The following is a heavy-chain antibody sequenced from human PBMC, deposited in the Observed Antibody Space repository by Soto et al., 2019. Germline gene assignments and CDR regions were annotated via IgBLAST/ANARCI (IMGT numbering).Heavy chain of an antibody. D-gene: IGHD4-4*01. J-gene: IGHJ2*01. CDR1: GLTVSSNY. Sequence: EVQLVESGGGLIQPGGSLRLSCAASGLTVSSNYMSWVRQVPGKGLEWVSFIYSGGTTYYADSVRGRFTISRDNSKNTLYLQMNGLRAEDTAVYYCARDRVLNDDSNYWYCDLWGRGTLVTVSS. CDR2: IYSGGTT. CDR3: ARDRVLNDDSNYWYCDL. V-gene: IGHV3-53*01.